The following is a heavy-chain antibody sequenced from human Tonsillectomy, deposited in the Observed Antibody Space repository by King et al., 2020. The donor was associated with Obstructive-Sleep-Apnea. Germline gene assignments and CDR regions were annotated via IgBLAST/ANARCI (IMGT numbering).Heavy chain of an antibody. CDR3: ARDGGIAVAGTWFDP. CDR2: ISYDGSNK. CDR1: GFTFSSYA. Sequence: VQLVESGGGVVQPGRSLRLSCAASGFTFSSYAMHWVRQAPGKGLEWVAVISYDGSNKYYADSVKGRFTISRDNSKNTLYLQMNSLRAEDTAVYYCARDGGIAVAGTWFDPWGQGTLVTVSS. J-gene: IGHJ5*02. D-gene: IGHD6-19*01. V-gene: IGHV3-30*04.